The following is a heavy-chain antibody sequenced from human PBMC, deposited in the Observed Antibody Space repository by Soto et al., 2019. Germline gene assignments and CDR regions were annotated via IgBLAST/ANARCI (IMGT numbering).Heavy chain of an antibody. J-gene: IGHJ5*02. V-gene: IGHV4-34*01. D-gene: IGHD3-10*01. Sequence: QVQLQQWGAGLLKPSETLSLTCAVYGGSFSGYYWSWIRQPPGKGLEWIGEINHSGSTNYNPSLKSRVTISVDTSKNQFSLKLSSVTAVDTAVYYCARTMVRGVYNWFDPWGQGTLVTVSS. CDR1: GGSFSGYY. CDR3: ARTMVRGVYNWFDP. CDR2: INHSGST.